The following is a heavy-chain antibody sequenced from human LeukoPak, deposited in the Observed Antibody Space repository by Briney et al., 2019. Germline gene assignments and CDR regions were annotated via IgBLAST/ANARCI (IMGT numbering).Heavy chain of an antibody. Sequence: SETLSLTCTVSGGSISSGGYYWSWIRQHPGKGLEWIGYIYYSGSTYYNPSLKSRVTISVDTSKNQFSLKLSSVTAADTAVYYCVREDYGDYWFDPWGQGTLVTVSS. CDR3: VREDYGDYWFDP. CDR2: IYYSGST. CDR1: GGSISSGGYY. D-gene: IGHD4-17*01. V-gene: IGHV4-31*03. J-gene: IGHJ5*02.